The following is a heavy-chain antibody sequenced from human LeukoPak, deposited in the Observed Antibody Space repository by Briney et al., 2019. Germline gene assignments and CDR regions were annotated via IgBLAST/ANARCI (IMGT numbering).Heavy chain of an antibody. CDR3: TKDPNGDYIGAFDP. Sequence: PGGSLRLSCAASGYTFSTYDMHWVRQATGKGLEWVSSIGSAGDTYYADSVKGRFTISRDNAKNTLYLQMNSLRADDTAIYYCTKDPNGDYIGAFDPWGQGTLVTVSS. D-gene: IGHD4-17*01. J-gene: IGHJ5*02. CDR2: IGSAGDT. V-gene: IGHV3-13*01. CDR1: GYTFSTYD.